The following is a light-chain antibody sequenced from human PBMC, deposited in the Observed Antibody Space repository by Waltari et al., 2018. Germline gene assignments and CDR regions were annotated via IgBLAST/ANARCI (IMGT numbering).Light chain of an antibody. CDR1: QSVLYISNNKHY. V-gene: IGKV4-1*01. Sequence: DIVMTQSPDSLAVSLGDRATINCKSSQSVLYISNNKHYLAWYPQKPGQPPKLLIYWASTRESGVPDRFSGSGSGTDFTLTISSLQAEDVAVYYCQQYYSTPLTFGGGTKVEIK. J-gene: IGKJ4*01. CDR3: QQYYSTPLT. CDR2: WAS.